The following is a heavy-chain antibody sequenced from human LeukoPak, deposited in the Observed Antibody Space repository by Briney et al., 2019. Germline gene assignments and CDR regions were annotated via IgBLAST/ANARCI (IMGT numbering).Heavy chain of an antibody. CDR3: ARGGGGWLQYHY. CDR1: GDSIGSYY. J-gene: IGHJ4*02. V-gene: IGHV4-59*01. D-gene: IGHD5-24*01. Sequence: PSETLSLTCTVSGDSIGSYYWTWIRQPPGKGLEWIGFTHYSGTTNYKSSLESRVTISVDTSKNQFSLKLNTVTAADTAVYYCARGGGGWLQYHYWGQGTLVTVSS. CDR2: THYSGTT.